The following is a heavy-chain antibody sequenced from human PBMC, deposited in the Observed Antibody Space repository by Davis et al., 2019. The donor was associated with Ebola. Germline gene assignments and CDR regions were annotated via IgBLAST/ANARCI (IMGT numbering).Heavy chain of an antibody. CDR3: EKDRRGSYAFDI. Sequence: GESLKISCSASGFTFNNYAMHWVRQAPGRGLDFVSGINDNGGTTHYADSVKGRFTISRDDSRSTVYLQMSSLTVEDTALYYCEKDRRGSYAFDIWGQGTMVTVSS. CDR1: GFTFNNYA. D-gene: IGHD1-26*01. J-gene: IGHJ3*02. V-gene: IGHV3-64D*06. CDR2: INDNGGTT.